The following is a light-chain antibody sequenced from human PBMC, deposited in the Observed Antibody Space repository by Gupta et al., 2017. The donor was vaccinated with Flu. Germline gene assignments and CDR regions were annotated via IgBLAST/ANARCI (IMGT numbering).Light chain of an antibody. Sequence: QTVVTQEPSLSVSPGGTVTLTCGLSSGSVSTSYYPSWYQQTPGQAPRTLIYSTDSRSSGVPDRFSGSILGNKAALTITGAQADDESDYHCVLYMGSDIGVFGGGTKLTVL. J-gene: IGLJ3*02. CDR2: STD. CDR1: SGSVSTSYY. V-gene: IGLV8-61*01. CDR3: VLYMGSDIGV.